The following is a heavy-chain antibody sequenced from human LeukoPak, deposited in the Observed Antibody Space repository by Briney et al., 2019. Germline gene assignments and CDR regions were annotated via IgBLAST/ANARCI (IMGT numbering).Heavy chain of an antibody. CDR2: IKQDGSEK. CDR3: ARGVAVMVRGVMLGKY. V-gene: IGHV3-7*01. CDR1: GFTFSSYW. D-gene: IGHD3-10*01. Sequence: GGSLRLSCIASGFTFSSYWMSWVRQAPGKGLEWVANIKQDGSEKNYVDSVMGRFTISRDNAKNSLYLQMNSLRAEDTAVYYCARGVAVMVRGVMLGKYWGQGTLVTVSS. J-gene: IGHJ4*02.